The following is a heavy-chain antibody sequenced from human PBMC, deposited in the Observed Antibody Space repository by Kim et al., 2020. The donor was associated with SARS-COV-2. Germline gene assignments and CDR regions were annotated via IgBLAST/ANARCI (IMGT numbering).Heavy chain of an antibody. D-gene: IGHD1-26*01. CDR3: ARWSKYSGSPQYPLDAFDI. CDR2: IYYSGST. J-gene: IGHJ3*02. Sequence: SETLSLTCTVSGGPISSSSYYWGWIRQPPGKGLEWIGSIYYSGSTYYNPSLKSRVTISVDTSKNQFSLKLSSVTAADTAVYYCARWSKYSGSPQYPLDAFDIWGQGTMVTVSS. V-gene: IGHV4-39*07. CDR1: GGPISSSSYY.